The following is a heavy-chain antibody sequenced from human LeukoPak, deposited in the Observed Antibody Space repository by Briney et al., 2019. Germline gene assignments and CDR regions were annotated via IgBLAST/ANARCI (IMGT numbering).Heavy chain of an antibody. CDR1: GFTFSSYG. CDR2: IRYDGSNK. CDR3: ARAVVGESAEYFQH. Sequence: GGSLRLSCAASGFTFSSYGMHWVRQAPGKGLEWVAFIRYDGSNKYYADSVKGRFTISRDNSKNTLYLQMNSLRAEDTAVYYCARAVVGESAEYFQHWGQGTLVTVSS. D-gene: IGHD1-26*01. J-gene: IGHJ1*01. V-gene: IGHV3-30*02.